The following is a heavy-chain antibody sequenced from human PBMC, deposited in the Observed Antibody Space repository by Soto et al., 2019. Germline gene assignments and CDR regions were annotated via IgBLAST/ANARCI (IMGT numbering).Heavy chain of an antibody. J-gene: IGHJ6*04. CDR3: ARGWFGPDV. V-gene: IGHV3-74*01. CDR1: GFTLSGRS. Sequence: EVQLVESGGGVVQPGGSLRLSCAASGFTLSGRSMHWVRQAPGKGLVWVSGIDKAGTDSTYADSVKGRFTSSRDNAKNMLYLQMNSLRVEDTAVYYCARGWFGPDVWGKGTKVTVSS. D-gene: IGHD3-10*01. CDR2: IDKAGTDS.